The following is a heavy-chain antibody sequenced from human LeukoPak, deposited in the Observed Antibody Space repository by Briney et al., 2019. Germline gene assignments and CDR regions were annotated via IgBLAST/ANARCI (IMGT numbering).Heavy chain of an antibody. J-gene: IGHJ4*02. CDR2: TYYRSKWYN. Sequence: SQTLSLTCAISGDSVSSNSAAWNWIRQSPSRGLEWLGRTYYRSKWYNDYAVSVKGRITINPDTSKNQFSLQLNSVTPEDTAVYYCASQKATGYSSSWYDYWGQGTLVTVSS. CDR1: GDSVSSNSAA. V-gene: IGHV6-1*01. CDR3: ASQKATGYSSSWYDY. D-gene: IGHD6-13*01.